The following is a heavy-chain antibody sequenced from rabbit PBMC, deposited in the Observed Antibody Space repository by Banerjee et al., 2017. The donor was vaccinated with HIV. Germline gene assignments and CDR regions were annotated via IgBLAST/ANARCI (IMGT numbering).Heavy chain of an antibody. CDR1: GFDLNNYYM. J-gene: IGHJ4*01. CDR2: IYAGFGGSS. CDR3: ARDWAGDSTAYFAL. D-gene: IGHD7-1*01. Sequence: QEQLVESGGGLVTLGGSLKLSCKASGFDLNNYYMSWVRQAPGKGLEWIGCIYAGFGGSSYYASWAKGRFTISKASSTTVTLQMTSLTAADTATYFCARDWAGDSTAYFALWGQGTLVTVS. V-gene: IGHV1S45*01.